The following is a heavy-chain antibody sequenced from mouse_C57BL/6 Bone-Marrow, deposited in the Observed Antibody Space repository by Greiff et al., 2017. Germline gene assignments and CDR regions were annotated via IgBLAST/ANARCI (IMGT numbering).Heavy chain of an antibody. CDR1: GYSITSGYY. D-gene: IGHD1-1*01. V-gene: IGHV3-6*01. CDR3: ARDYYYGSSYFDY. CDR2: ISYDGSN. J-gene: IGHJ2*01. Sequence: EVHLVESGPGLVKPSQSLSLTCSVTGYSITSGYYWNWIRQFPGNKLEWMGYISYDGSNNYNPSLKNRISITRDTSKNQFFLKLNSVTTEDTATYYCARDYYYGSSYFDYWGQGTTLTVSS.